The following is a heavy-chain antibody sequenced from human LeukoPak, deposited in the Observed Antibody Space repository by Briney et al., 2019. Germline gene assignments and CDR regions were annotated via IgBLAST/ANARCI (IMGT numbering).Heavy chain of an antibody. CDR3: ARLVRAVAGSNWFDP. Sequence: SETLSLTCTVSGGSISSYYWSWIRQPPGKGLEWIGYIYYSGSTNYNPSLKSRVTISVDTSKNQFSPKLSSVTAADTAVYYCARLVRAVAGSNWFDPWGQGTLVTVSS. CDR2: IYYSGST. V-gene: IGHV4-59*08. D-gene: IGHD6-19*01. J-gene: IGHJ5*02. CDR1: GGSISSYY.